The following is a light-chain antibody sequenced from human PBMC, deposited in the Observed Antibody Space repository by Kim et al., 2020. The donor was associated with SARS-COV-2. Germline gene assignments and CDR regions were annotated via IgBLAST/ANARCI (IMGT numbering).Light chain of an antibody. CDR3: HQYHSFSS. CDR2: KAS. CDR1: QSISNT. V-gene: IGKV1-5*03. Sequence: LSASVGDRVTITCRASQSISNTLAWFQQKSGKAPKLLIYKASTLESGVPSRFSGSGSGTEFTLTISSLQPDDFATYYCHQYHSFSSFGQGTKLEI. J-gene: IGKJ2*01.